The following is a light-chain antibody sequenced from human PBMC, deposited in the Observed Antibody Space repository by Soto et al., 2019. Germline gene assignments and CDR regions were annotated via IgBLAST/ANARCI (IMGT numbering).Light chain of an antibody. J-gene: IGLJ1*01. CDR1: SSDVGGYTY. Sequence: QSALTQPRSVSGSPGQSVTISCTGTSSDVGGYTYVSWYQQHPGKAPKVMIYDVSARPSGVPDRFSGSKSGNPASLTISGLQAEDEADYYCCSYAGSPRYVFGTGTKLTVL. V-gene: IGLV2-11*01. CDR3: CSYAGSPRYV. CDR2: DVS.